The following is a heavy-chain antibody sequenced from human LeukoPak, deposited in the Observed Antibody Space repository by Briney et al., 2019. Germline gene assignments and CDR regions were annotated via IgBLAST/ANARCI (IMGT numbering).Heavy chain of an antibody. J-gene: IGHJ3*02. D-gene: IGHD3-22*01. Sequence: ASVKVSCKASGYRFTSYGISWVRQAPGQGLEWMGWINTYNGNTNYAQNLQGRVTMTPDTSTSTAYMELRSLRSDDTAVYYCARDSLPYYYDSSGYGGAAFDIWGQGTMVTVSS. CDR2: INTYNGNT. CDR1: GYRFTSYG. V-gene: IGHV1-18*01. CDR3: ARDSLPYYYDSSGYGGAAFDI.